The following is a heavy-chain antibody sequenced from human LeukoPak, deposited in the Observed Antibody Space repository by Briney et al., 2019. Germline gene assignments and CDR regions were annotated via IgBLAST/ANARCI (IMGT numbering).Heavy chain of an antibody. J-gene: IGHJ5*02. CDR1: GYSLTKLC. CDR2: FDPEDGET. Sequence: ASVKVSCKVSGYSLTKLCMHWVRQAPGKGLEWMGNFDPEDGETIYAQKFQGRVTMTRDMSTSTVYMELSSLRSEDTAVYYCARDNSVRDEAWWFNPWGQGTLVTVSS. V-gene: IGHV1-24*01. D-gene: IGHD5-24*01. CDR3: ARDNSVRDEAWWFNP.